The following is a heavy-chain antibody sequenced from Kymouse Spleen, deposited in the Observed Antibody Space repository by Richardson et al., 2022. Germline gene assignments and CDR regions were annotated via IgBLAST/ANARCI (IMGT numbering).Heavy chain of an antibody. CDR3: ARDGSIAARPHFDY. J-gene: IGHJ4*02. V-gene: IGHV3-33*01. CDR2: IWYDGSNK. Sequence: QVQLVESGGGVVQPGRSLRLSCAASGFTFSSYGMHWVRQAPGKGLEWVAVIWYDGSNKYYADSVKGRFTISRDNSKNTLYLQMNSLRAEDTAVYYCARDGSIAARPHFDYWGQGTLVTVSS. CDR1: GFTFSSYG. D-gene: IGHD6-6*01.